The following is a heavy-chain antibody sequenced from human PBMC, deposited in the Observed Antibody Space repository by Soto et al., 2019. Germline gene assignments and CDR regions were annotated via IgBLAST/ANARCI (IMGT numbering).Heavy chain of an antibody. CDR3: AKRDSSCSSYNWFDP. CDR1: GFTFSSYA. Sequence: EVQLLESGGGLVKPGGSLRLSCAASGFTFSSYAMSWVRQAPGKGLEWVSAISGSGGSTYYADSVKGRFTISRDNAKNTLYLQMNSLRAEDTAVYYCAKRDSSCSSYNWFDPWGQGTLVTVSS. D-gene: IGHD6-6*01. V-gene: IGHV3-23*01. J-gene: IGHJ5*02. CDR2: ISGSGGST.